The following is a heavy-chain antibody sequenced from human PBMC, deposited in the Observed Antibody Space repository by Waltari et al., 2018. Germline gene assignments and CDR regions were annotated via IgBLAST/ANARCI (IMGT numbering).Heavy chain of an antibody. D-gene: IGHD3-3*01. CDR2: ICSNDEK. Sequence: QVTLKESGPVLVKPTETLPLTRTVSGFSLSNAIMRLRWICQSPGNALEWLAHICSNDEKSYSTSLKSRLTISKDTSKSQVVLTMTNMDPVDTATYYCARINVLRFLDLYYYYGMDVWGQGTTVTVSS. V-gene: IGHV2-26*01. CDR3: ARINVLRFLDLYYYYGMDV. CDR1: GFSLSNAIMR. J-gene: IGHJ6*02.